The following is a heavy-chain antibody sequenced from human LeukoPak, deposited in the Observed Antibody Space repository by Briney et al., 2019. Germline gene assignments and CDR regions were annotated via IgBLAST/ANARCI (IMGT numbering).Heavy chain of an antibody. CDR3: ASRDGSSSLEFDY. Sequence: GESLKISCKGSGYSFTSYWISWVRQMPGKGLEWMGRIDPSDSYTNYSPSFQGHVTISADKSISTAYLQWSSLKASDTAMYYCASRDGSSSLEFDYWGQGTLVTVSS. CDR2: IDPSDSYT. J-gene: IGHJ4*02. V-gene: IGHV5-10-1*01. D-gene: IGHD6-6*01. CDR1: GYSFTSYW.